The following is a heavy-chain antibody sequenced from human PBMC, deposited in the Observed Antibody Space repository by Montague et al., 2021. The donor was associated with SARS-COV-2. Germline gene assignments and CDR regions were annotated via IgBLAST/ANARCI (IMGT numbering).Heavy chain of an antibody. D-gene: IGHD3-22*01. CDR2: IGPRGST. V-gene: IGHV4-34*01. J-gene: IGHJ4*02. CDR3: ARGLIDITMMVVVFTGASLYFDY. CDR1: GGSLSGYH. Sequence: SETLSLTCGVSGGSLSGYHWSWIRQPPGKGLEWIGEIGPRGSTNXNPSLKSRVIISLDTSKNQFSLKLSSVTAADTAVYYCARGLIDITMMVVVFTGASLYFDYWGQGILVTVSS.